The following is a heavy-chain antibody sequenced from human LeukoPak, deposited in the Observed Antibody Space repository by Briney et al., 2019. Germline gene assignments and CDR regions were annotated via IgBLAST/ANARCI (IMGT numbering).Heavy chain of an antibody. CDR3: ATDRYYYMDV. CDR1: GGSVSSYY. Sequence: KPSETLSLTCSVSGGSVSSYYWTWVRQSAEKGLEWIGRILTSGTTNFNPSLKSRVTMSVDTSKNQFSLKLSSVTAADTAVYYCATDRYYYMDVWGKGTTVTVSS. CDR2: ILTSGTT. J-gene: IGHJ6*03. V-gene: IGHV4-4*07.